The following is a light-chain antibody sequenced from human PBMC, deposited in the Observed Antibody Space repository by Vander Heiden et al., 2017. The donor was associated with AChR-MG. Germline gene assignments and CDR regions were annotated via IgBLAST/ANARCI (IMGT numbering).Light chain of an antibody. CDR2: GNS. Sequence: SVLTPPPSVSAAPGQRVTISCTGRSSNMWAGYDVHGYQQRPGTAPKLLIDGNSNRPAGVPDRFSGSKYGTSASLAITGLQAEDEADYYCQADDSSLSDVVFGGGTKLTVL. V-gene: IGLV1-40*01. CDR3: QADDSSLSDVV. J-gene: IGLJ2*01. CDR1: SSNMWAGYD.